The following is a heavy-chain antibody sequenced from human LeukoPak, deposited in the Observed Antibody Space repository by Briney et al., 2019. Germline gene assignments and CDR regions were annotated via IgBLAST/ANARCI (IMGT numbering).Heavy chain of an antibody. CDR3: ARNNGMDV. Sequence: GRSLRLSCAASGFTLSNHWMTWVRQVPGRGPEWVANVNRDGSETYYLDSVEGRFTISKDNAKNSLYLQMNSLRAEDTALYHCARNNGMDVWGQGTTVIVSS. CDR2: VNRDGSET. CDR1: GFTLSNHW. J-gene: IGHJ6*02. V-gene: IGHV3-7*03.